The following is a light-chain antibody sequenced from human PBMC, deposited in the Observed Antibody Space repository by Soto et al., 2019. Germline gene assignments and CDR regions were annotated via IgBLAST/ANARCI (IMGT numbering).Light chain of an antibody. Sequence: DIVMTQSPDSLAVSLGERATINCKSSQSVLYSSNNKNYLAWYQQKPGQPPKLLIYWASTRDSGVPDRFSGGGSGTDFTLTISSLQADDVAVYYCQQYYTTPRTFGQGTKV. CDR1: QSVLYSSNNKNY. CDR2: WAS. J-gene: IGKJ1*01. CDR3: QQYYTTPRT. V-gene: IGKV4-1*01.